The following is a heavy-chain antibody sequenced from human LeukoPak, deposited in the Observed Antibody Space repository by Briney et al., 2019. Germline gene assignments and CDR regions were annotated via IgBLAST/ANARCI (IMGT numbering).Heavy chain of an antibody. CDR2: IYYSGST. D-gene: IGHD4-17*01. Sequence: PSETLSLTCTVSGGSVSSGSYYWSWIRQPPGKGLEWIGYIYYSGSTNYNPSLKSRVTISVDTSKNQFSLKLSSVTAADTAVYYCARDEVTTAFFDYWGQGTLVTVSS. CDR1: GGSVSSGSYY. V-gene: IGHV4-61*01. CDR3: ARDEVTTAFFDY. J-gene: IGHJ4*02.